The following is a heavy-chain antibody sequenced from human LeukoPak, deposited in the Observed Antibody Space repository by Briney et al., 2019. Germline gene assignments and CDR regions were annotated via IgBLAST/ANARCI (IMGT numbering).Heavy chain of an antibody. Sequence: PGGSLRLSCAASGFTFSSYSMNWVRQAPGKGLEWVSSISSSSSYIYYADSVKSRFTISRDNAKNSLYLQMNSLRAEDTAVYYCARDRDSSGAFDIWGQGTMVTVSS. CDR2: ISSSSSYI. CDR3: ARDRDSSGAFDI. V-gene: IGHV3-21*01. D-gene: IGHD6-19*01. J-gene: IGHJ3*02. CDR1: GFTFSSYS.